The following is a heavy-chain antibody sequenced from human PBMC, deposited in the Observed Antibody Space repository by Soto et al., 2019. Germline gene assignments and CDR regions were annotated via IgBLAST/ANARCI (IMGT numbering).Heavy chain of an antibody. CDR3: AGEGVTRSMSLPWMGYHYYGLDV. CDR1: GGTFNSHT. J-gene: IGHJ6*02. CDR2: IMPMFGVT. D-gene: IGHD2-2*01. V-gene: IGHV1-69*12. Sequence: QVQLVQSGAEVKKPGSSVEVSCRASGGTFNSHTISWVRQAPGQGLEWMGGIMPMFGVTNYARKFQGRLTMTANESTTTAYMEVSSLTSDDTAVYYCAGEGVTRSMSLPWMGYHYYGLDVWGQGTTVIVSS.